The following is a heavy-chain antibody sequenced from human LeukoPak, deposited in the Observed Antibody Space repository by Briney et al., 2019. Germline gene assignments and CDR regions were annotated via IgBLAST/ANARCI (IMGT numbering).Heavy chain of an antibody. Sequence: GGSLRLSCAASGFTVSSNYMSWVRQAPGKGLEWVSVIYSGGSTYYADSVKGRFTISRDNSKNTPYLQMNSLRAEDTAVYYCARDRVLDYYYYGMDVWGQGTTVTVSS. CDR1: GFTVSSNY. CDR3: ARDRVLDYYYYGMDV. D-gene: IGHD3-16*02. CDR2: IYSGGST. J-gene: IGHJ6*02. V-gene: IGHV3-66*02.